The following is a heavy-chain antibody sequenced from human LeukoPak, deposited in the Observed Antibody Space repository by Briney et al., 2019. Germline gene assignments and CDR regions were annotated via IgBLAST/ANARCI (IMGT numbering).Heavy chain of an antibody. D-gene: IGHD3-10*01. CDR3: ARVEKRAMVRGVSCRWFDP. CDR2: MNPKSGNT. J-gene: IGHJ5*02. Sequence: ASVKVSCKASGYTFTSYDINWVRQATGQGLEWMGRMNPKSGNTGYAQKFQGRVTMTRNPSISTAYMELSSLRSEDTAVYYCARVEKRAMVRGVSCRWFDPWGQGTLATVSS. CDR1: GYTFTSYD. V-gene: IGHV1-8*01.